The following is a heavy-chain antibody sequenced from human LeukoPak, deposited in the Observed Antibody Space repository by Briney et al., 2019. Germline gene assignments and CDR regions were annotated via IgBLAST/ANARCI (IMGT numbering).Heavy chain of an antibody. V-gene: IGHV3-7*01. CDR1: GFTFSNYW. Sequence: GGSLRLSCVASGFTFSNYWMSWLRQAPGKGLECVANIKEDGSEKYYVDSVKGRFTISRDNAKNSLYLQMNSLRAEDTAVYYCARQGDDYWGHGTLVTVPS. D-gene: IGHD3-16*01. CDR2: IKEDGSEK. CDR3: ARQGDDY. J-gene: IGHJ4*01.